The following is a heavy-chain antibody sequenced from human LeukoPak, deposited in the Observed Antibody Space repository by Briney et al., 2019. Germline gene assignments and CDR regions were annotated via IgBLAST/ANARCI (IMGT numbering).Heavy chain of an antibody. CDR3: ANDYRSGSFHDF. CDR2: ISRRDDYT. J-gene: IGHJ4*02. V-gene: IGHV3-23*01. CDR1: GFSFSSYA. Sequence: GGSLRLSCAASGFSFSSYAMSWVRQPPGKGLEWVSVISRRDDYTYYADSVKGRFTISRDSAKITLYLQMNTLRAEDTAVYYCANDYRSGSFHDFWGQGTLVTVSS. D-gene: IGHD3-10*01.